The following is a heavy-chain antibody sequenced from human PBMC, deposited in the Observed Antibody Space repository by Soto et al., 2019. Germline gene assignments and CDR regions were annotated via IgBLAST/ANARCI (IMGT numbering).Heavy chain of an antibody. Sequence: GGSLRLSCAASGFTFSRYSMNWVRQAPGKGLEWVSSISSTTNYIYYADSMKGRFTASRDNAKNSVYLDMNSLSAEDTAVYYCARESEDLTSNFDYWGQGTLVTVSS. CDR2: ISSTTNYI. CDR3: ARESEDLTSNFDY. CDR1: GFTFSRYS. J-gene: IGHJ4*02. V-gene: IGHV3-21*01.